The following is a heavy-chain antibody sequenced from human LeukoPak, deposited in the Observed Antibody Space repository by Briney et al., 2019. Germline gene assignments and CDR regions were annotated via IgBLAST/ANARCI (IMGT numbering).Heavy chain of an antibody. CDR3: ARDQCSTSCSDFDY. J-gene: IGHJ4*02. CDR1: GFTFSSYA. D-gene: IGHD2-2*01. V-gene: IGHV3-23*01. Sequence: PGGSLRLSCAASGFTFSSYAMSWVRQAPGKGLEWVSAISGSGGSTYYADSVKGRFTISRDNSKNTLYLQMNSLRAEDTAVYYCARDQCSTSCSDFDYWGQGTLVTVSS. CDR2: ISGSGGST.